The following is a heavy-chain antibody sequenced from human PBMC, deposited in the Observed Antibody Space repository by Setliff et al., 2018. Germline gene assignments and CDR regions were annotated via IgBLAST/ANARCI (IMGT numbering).Heavy chain of an antibody. V-gene: IGHV1-46*01. CDR1: GYTFTSYY. CDR2: INPSGGST. Sequence: ASVKVSCKASGYTFTSYYMHWVRQAPGQGLEWMGIINPSGGSTSYAQKFQGRVTMTRDTSTSTAYMELRSLRSDDTAVYYCARDSRTVTTTFDYWGQGTLVTVSS. CDR3: ARDSRTVTTTFDY. J-gene: IGHJ4*02. D-gene: IGHD4-17*01.